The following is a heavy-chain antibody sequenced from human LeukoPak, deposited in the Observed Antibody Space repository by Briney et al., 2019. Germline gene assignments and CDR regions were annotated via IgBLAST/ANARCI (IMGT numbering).Heavy chain of an antibody. Sequence: PSETLSLTCTVSGGSISSSSYYWGWIRQPPGKGLEWIGSIYYSGSTYYNPSLKSRVTISVDTSKNQFSLKLSSVTAADTAVYYCARAALGGYDYYKVSYCSGGSCYHRIHFDYWGQGTLVTVSS. CDR2: IYYSGST. V-gene: IGHV4-39*07. CDR3: ARAALGGYDYYKVSYCSGGSCYHRIHFDY. J-gene: IGHJ4*02. CDR1: GGSISSSSYY. D-gene: IGHD2-15*01.